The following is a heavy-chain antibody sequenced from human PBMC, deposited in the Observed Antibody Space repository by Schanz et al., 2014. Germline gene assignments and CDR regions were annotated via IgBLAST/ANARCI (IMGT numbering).Heavy chain of an antibody. Sequence: EVQLVESGGGLVKPGGSLRLSCAASGFTFSSYSMNWVRQAPGKGLEWVSSISSSSSYIYYTDSVKGRFTISRDNAKNSLYLQMNSLRADDAAVYYCAREEGWGIAAAGTKHCCYGMDVWRQGTTVTVSS. CDR2: ISSSSSYI. CDR1: GFTFSSYS. J-gene: IGHJ6*02. CDR3: AREEGWGIAAAGTKHCCYGMDV. V-gene: IGHV3-21*01. D-gene: IGHD6-13*01.